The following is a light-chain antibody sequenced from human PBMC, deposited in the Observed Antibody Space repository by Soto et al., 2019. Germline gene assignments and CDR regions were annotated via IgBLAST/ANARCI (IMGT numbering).Light chain of an antibody. CDR2: LDSDGSH. Sequence: QLVLTQSPSASASLGASVKLTCTLSSGHSSYAIAWHQQQPEKGPRYLMKLDSDGSHTKGDAIPDRFSGSSSGAERYLTIPGLQSEAEADYYCQTWGTGIHVVFGGGTKLTVL. CDR1: SGHSSYA. V-gene: IGLV4-69*01. J-gene: IGLJ2*01. CDR3: QTWGTGIHVV.